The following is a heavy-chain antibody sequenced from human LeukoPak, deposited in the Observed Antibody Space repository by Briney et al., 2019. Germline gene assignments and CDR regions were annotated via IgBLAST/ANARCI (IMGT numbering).Heavy chain of an antibody. CDR2: IYPGDSDT. V-gene: IGHV5-51*01. J-gene: IGHJ4*02. CDR3: ARIGYSSGWYSVYYFDY. D-gene: IGHD6-19*01. CDR1: GYSFTSYW. Sequence: GESLKISCKGSGYSFTSYWIGWVRQMPGKGLEWMGIIYPGDSDTRYSPSFQGQVTISADKSISTAYPQWSSLKASDTAMYYCARIGYSSGWYSVYYFDYWGQGTLVTVSS.